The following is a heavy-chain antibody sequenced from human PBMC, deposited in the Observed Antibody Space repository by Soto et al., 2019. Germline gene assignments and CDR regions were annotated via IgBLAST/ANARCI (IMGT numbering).Heavy chain of an antibody. D-gene: IGHD4-17*01. CDR2: IRTKAYGGTT. J-gene: IGHJ4*02. CDR3: ARDTDHGDYVGDH. Sequence: EVQLVESGGGLVQPGRSLRLSCSTSGFTFGDYAMSWFRQAPGKGLEWVGLIRTKAYGGTTAYVASVKGRLTISRDDSKSIAYLQMNSLKIEDTGVYYCARDTDHGDYVGDHWGQGTLVTVSS. V-gene: IGHV3-49*03. CDR1: GFTFGDYA.